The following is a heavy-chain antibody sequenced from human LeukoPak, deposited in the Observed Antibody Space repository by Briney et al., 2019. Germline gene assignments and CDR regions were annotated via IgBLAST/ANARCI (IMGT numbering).Heavy chain of an antibody. D-gene: IGHD3-22*01. J-gene: IGHJ4*02. CDR2: ISWNSGSI. CDR3: AKPVSRDSGYYFDY. CDR1: GFTFDDYA. V-gene: IGHV3-9*01. Sequence: GGSLRLSCAASGFTFDDYAMHWVRQAPGKGLEWVSGISWNSGSIGYADSVKGRFTISRDNAKSSLYLQMNSLRAEDTALYYCAKPVSRDSGYYFDYWGQGTLVTVSS.